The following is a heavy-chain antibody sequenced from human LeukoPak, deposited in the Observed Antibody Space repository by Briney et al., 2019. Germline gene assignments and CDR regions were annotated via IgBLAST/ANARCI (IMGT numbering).Heavy chain of an antibody. Sequence: GGSLTLSCAASGFSLSSYGMHWVRQAPGKGLEWVGLIWYDGTIEYYADSVRGRLTISRDNSKNTLYLQINSLTTEDTAVYYCTRDTPGGGSSSWYSDTFDMWGQGTKVIVSS. J-gene: IGHJ3*02. CDR3: TRDTPGGGSSSWYSDTFDM. D-gene: IGHD6-13*01. CDR2: IWYDGTIE. V-gene: IGHV3-33*01. CDR1: GFSLSSYG.